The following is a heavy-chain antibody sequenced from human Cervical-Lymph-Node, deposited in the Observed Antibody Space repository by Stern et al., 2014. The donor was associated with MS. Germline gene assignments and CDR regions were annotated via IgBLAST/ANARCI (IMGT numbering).Heavy chain of an antibody. J-gene: IGHJ4*02. D-gene: IGHD6-19*01. V-gene: IGHV1-46*01. CDR1: GYTFRSYH. CDR3: TRDSGNTGWYYFDY. CDR2: INPSGGGT. Sequence: QVQLVQSWAEVKKPGASVKVSCKASGYTFRSYHMHWRRQAPGQGHEWLGTINPSGGGTNYAQKFQGRVTMTSDTSTSTVYMELSSLRSGDTALFYCTRDSGNTGWYYFDYWGQGTLVTVSS.